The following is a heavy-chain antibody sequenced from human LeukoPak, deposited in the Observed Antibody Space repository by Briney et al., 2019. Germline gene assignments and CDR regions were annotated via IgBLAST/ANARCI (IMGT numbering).Heavy chain of an antibody. CDR1: GFSLSDYG. J-gene: IGHJ4*02. CDR3: ARDRINMMVMGHDSGLDC. CDR2: VSYDGGHK. V-gene: IGHV3-30*03. D-gene: IGHD3-22*01. Sequence: GGSLRLSCAGSGFSLSDYGIHWVRQAPGKGLEWVAVVSYDGGHKYYADSVKGRFTISRDTSSDTVSLQMNSLRVEDTALYYCARDRINMMVMGHDSGLDCWGQGTLVTVSS.